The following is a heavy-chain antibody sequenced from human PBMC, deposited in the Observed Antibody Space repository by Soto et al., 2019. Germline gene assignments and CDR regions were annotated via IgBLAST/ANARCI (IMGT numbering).Heavy chain of an antibody. CDR2: ISGSGGSI. J-gene: IGHJ5*02. CDR1: GFTFSTYA. V-gene: IGHV3-23*01. Sequence: VELLESGGGLVQPGWSLRLSCAASGFTFSTYAMNWVRQAPGKGLEWVSCISGSGGSIYHADSVKGRFTISRDNSKNTVYLQMNNLRAEDTAVYYCAKGRDSTGSAFLNYLDPWGRGTLVTVSS. CDR3: AKGRDSTGSAFLNYLDP. D-gene: IGHD3-22*01.